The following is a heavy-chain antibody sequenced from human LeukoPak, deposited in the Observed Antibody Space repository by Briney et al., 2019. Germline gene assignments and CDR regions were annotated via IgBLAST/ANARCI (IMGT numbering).Heavy chain of an antibody. V-gene: IGHV3-74*01. D-gene: IGHD3/OR15-3a*01. CDR3: VQGLGRMGV. CDR2: ISPDGSST. CDR1: DFTFSSLW. Sequence: PGGSLRLSCAASDFTFSSLWMHWVRQAPGKGLVWVSQISPDGSSTHYADSVKGRFAISRDSAKNTLYLQMSSLRAEDTAVYYCVQGLGRMGVWGQGATVTVSS. J-gene: IGHJ6*02.